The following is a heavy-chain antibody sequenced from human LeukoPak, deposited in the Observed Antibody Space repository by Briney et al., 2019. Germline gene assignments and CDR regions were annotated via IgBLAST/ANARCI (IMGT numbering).Heavy chain of an antibody. CDR1: GFTFSSYA. J-gene: IGHJ4*02. V-gene: IGHV3-30*04. CDR3: AKEVGALDY. Sequence: GGSLRLSCAASGFTFSSYAIHWVRQAPGKGLEWVAVISYDGSNRYYADSVKGRFTISRDNSKNTLYLQMNSLRAEDTAVYYCAKEVGALDYWGQGTLVTVSS. D-gene: IGHD1-26*01. CDR2: ISYDGSNR.